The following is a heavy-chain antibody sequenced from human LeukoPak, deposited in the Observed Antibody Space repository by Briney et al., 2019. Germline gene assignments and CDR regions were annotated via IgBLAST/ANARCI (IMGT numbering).Heavy chain of an antibody. J-gene: IGHJ3*02. V-gene: IGHV4-38-2*02. CDR1: GYSISSGYY. CDR2: IYHSGST. D-gene: IGHD3-22*01. CDR3: ARGWFTRIVVVTSPWDAFDI. Sequence: ETLSLTCTVSGYSISSGYYWGWIRQPPGKGLEWIGSIYHSGSTYYNPSLKSRVAISVDTSKNQFSLKLSSVTAADTAVYYCARGWFTRIVVVTSPWDAFDIWGQGTMVTVSS.